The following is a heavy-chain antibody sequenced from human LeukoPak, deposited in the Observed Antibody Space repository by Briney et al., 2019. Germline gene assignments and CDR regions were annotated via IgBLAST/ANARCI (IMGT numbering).Heavy chain of an antibody. D-gene: IGHD3-22*01. CDR3: AVKRGSAYYWDY. V-gene: IGHV4-30-4*01. J-gene: IGHJ4*02. Sequence: SETLSLTWTVSGGSISSGDYYWTWIRQTPGKGLEWIGYIYHSGTTYYNPSLKSRVTISLDTSKNQFSLRLNSVTAADTAVYYCAVKRGSAYYWDYWGQGTLGTVSS. CDR2: IYHSGTT. CDR1: GGSISSGDYY.